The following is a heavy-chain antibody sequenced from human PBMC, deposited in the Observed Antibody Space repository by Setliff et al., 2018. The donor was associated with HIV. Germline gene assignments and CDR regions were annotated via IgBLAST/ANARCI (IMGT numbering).Heavy chain of an antibody. V-gene: IGHV4-39*02. D-gene: IGHD4-17*01. CDR1: GGSISSTVYY. J-gene: IGHJ5*02. Sequence: SETLSLTCTVSGGSISSTVYYWGWIRQPPGKGLEWIGSIYYSGSTYYNPSLESRITISMDTSKNQFSLKLWSVTAADTAMYYCARDAVRSKDWFDPWGPGILVTVSS. CDR2: IYYSGST. CDR3: ARDAVRSKDWFDP.